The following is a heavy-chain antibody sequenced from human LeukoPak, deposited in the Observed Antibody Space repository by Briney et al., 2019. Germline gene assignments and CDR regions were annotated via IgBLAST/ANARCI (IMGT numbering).Heavy chain of an antibody. V-gene: IGHV4-39*01. D-gene: IGHD6-6*01. CDR1: GGSISSSSYY. Sequence: SETLSLTCTVSGGSISSSSYYWGWIRQPPGKGLEWIGSIYYSGSTYYNPSLKSRVTISVDTSKNQFSLKLSPVTAADTAVYYCARPISSSSLTYNWFDPWGQGTLVTVSS. J-gene: IGHJ5*02. CDR3: ARPISSSSLTYNWFDP. CDR2: IYYSGST.